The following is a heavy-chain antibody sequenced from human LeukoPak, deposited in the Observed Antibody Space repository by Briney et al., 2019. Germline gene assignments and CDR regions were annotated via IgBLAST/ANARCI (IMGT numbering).Heavy chain of an antibody. CDR1: GYTFTSYY. CDR3: ARGLDYGGNSDY. Sequence: ASVKVSCKASGYTFTSYYMHWVRQAPGQGLEWMGWINPNSGGTNYAQKFQGRVTMTRDTSISTAYMELSRLRSDDTAVYYCARGLDYGGNSDYWGQGTLVTVSS. J-gene: IGHJ4*02. D-gene: IGHD4-23*01. V-gene: IGHV1-2*02. CDR2: INPNSGGT.